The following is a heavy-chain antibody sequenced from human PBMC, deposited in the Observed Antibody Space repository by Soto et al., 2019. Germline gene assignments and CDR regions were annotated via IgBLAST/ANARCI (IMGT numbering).Heavy chain of an antibody. J-gene: IGHJ4*02. Sequence: QITLKESAPALMKATQTLTLTCTFSGFSLTARPVGLGCLRQAPGKALEWLAFAYWDDDNRYNPSLKNRLSITKDTSKRQVVLTMTTMDPADTATYYCAHRRDYKGNWDGGYFDSWGPGTLVTVSS. V-gene: IGHV2-5*02. CDR2: AYWDDDN. CDR1: GFSLTARPVG. CDR3: AHRRDYKGNWDGGYFDS. D-gene: IGHD1-1*01.